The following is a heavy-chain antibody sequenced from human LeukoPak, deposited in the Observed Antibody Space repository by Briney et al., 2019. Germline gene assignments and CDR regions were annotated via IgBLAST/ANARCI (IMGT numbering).Heavy chain of an antibody. J-gene: IGHJ4*02. Sequence: GGSLRLSCAASGFSFSYYWMHWVRQAPGKGLEWVAVISYDGSNKYYADSVKGRFTISRDNSKNTLYLQMNSLRAEDTAVYYCARVQVRGVIKDYWGQGTLVTVSS. CDR1: GFSFSYYW. V-gene: IGHV3-30-3*01. D-gene: IGHD3-10*01. CDR2: ISYDGSNK. CDR3: ARVQVRGVIKDY.